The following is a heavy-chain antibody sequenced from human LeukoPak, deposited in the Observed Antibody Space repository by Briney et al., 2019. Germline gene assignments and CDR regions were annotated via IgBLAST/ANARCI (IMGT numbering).Heavy chain of an antibody. CDR1: GGSFSGYY. CDR3: ATSGWNGGGGFDP. D-gene: IGHD3-16*01. CDR2: VSHSGTT. J-gene: IGHJ5*02. V-gene: IGHV4-34*01. Sequence: PSETLSLTCAVYGGSFSGYYWSWIRQPPGKGLEWIGEVSHSGTTNYNSSLKSRVSMSVGASSTQFSLIMTSVTAADTAVYYCATSGWNGGGGFDPWGQGTLVIVSS.